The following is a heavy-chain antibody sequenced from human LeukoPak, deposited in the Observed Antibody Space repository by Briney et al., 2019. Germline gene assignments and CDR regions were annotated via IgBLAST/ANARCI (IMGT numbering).Heavy chain of an antibody. D-gene: IGHD3-10*01. J-gene: IGHJ5*02. CDR1: GFTFSDYW. Sequence: PGGSLRLSCAALGFTFSDYWMAWVRQAPGKGLEGVANIWPDGSDKYHVDSVRGRFTISRDNAQNSLNLQMNSLRAEDSGVYYCGRWGVNAGLDRWGQGTLVIVSS. CDR3: GRWGVNAGLDR. CDR2: IWPDGSDK. V-gene: IGHV3-7*01.